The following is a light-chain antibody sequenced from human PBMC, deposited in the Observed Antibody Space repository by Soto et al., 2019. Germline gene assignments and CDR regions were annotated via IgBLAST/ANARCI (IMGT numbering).Light chain of an antibody. Sequence: QSVLTQPASVSGSPGQSITISCTGISSDVGSYNLVSWYQQHPGKAPKLMIYEGSKRPSGVSNRFSGSKSGNTASLTISGLQAVDEADYYCCSYAGSSTFQVFGGGTKLTVL. J-gene: IGLJ3*02. V-gene: IGLV2-23*03. CDR3: CSYAGSSTFQV. CDR2: EGS. CDR1: SSDVGSYNL.